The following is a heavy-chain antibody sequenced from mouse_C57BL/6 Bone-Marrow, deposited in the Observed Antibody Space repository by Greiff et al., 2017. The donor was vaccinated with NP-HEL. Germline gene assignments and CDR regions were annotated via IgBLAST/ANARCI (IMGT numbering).Heavy chain of an antibody. CDR1: GFTFSSYA. V-gene: IGHV5-4*03. Sequence: EVKVEESGGGLVKPGGSLKLSCAASGFTFSSYAMSWVRQTPEKRLEWVATISDGGSYTYYPDNVKGRFTISRDNAKNNLYLQMSHLKSDDTAMYYCARTVVDAMDYWGQGTSVTVSS. J-gene: IGHJ4*01. D-gene: IGHD1-1*01. CDR3: ARTVVDAMDY. CDR2: ISDGGSYT.